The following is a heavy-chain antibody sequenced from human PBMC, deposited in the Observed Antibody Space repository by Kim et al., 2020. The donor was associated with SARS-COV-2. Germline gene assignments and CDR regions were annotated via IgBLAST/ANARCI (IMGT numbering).Heavy chain of an antibody. CDR2: ISSSSSYI. J-gene: IGHJ6*02. V-gene: IGHV3-21*01. D-gene: IGHD6-13*01. Sequence: GGSLRLSCAASGFTFSSYSMNWVRQAPGKGLEWVSSISSSSSYIYYADSVKGRFTISRDNAKNSLYLQMNSLRAEDTAVYYCARGHFGSSWANYGMDVWGQGTTVTVSS. CDR1: GFTFSSYS. CDR3: ARGHFGSSWANYGMDV.